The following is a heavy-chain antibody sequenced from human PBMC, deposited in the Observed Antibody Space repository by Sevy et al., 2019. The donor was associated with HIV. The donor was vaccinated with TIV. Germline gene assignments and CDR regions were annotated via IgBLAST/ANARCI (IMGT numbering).Heavy chain of an antibody. J-gene: IGHJ5*02. D-gene: IGHD5-12*01. CDR2: IYYTGST. CDR1: GGSISAYY. V-gene: IGHV4-59*01. CDR3: TRAPPVRSGDDSLNWFDP. Sequence: SETLSLTCTVSGGSISAYYWSWIRQPPGKALEYVGYIYYTGSTNYNPSLKNRVTMSVDTSKNQFPLKLSSVTAADTAVYYGTRAPPVRSGDDSLNWFDPWGPGTLVTVSS.